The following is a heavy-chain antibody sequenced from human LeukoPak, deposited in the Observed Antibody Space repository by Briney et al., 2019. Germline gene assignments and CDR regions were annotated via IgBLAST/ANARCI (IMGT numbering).Heavy chain of an antibody. V-gene: IGHV4-34*01. CDR2: INHSGST. Sequence: KPSETLSLTCAAYGGSFSGYYWSWIRQPPGKGLQWIGEINHSGSTNYNPSLKSRVTISVDTSKNQFSLKLSSVTAADTAVYYCARDKSRQPYYGGIDYWGQGTLVTVSS. CDR3: ARDKSRQPYYGGIDY. CDR1: GGSFSGYY. D-gene: IGHD4-23*01. J-gene: IGHJ4*02.